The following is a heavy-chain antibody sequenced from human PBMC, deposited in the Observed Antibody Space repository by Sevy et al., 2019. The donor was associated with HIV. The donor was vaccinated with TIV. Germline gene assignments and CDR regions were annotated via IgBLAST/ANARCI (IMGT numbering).Heavy chain of an antibody. V-gene: IGHV3-33*01. D-gene: IGHD3-16*01. J-gene: IGHJ4*02. CDR2: IWYDGSNE. CDR3: VRSSEPTASLGTY. Sequence: GGSLRLSCAASGFTFRTYGMHWVRQAPGKGLEWVAVIWYDGSNEDYVDSVKGRFTISRDNSKNTLYLQMNSLRVEDTAVYYCVRSSEPTASLGTYWGQGTLVTVSS. CDR1: GFTFRTYG.